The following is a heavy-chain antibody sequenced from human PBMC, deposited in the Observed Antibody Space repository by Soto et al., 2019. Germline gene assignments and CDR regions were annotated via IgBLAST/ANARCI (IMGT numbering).Heavy chain of an antibody. Sequence: QLQLQESGPGLVKPSETLSLTCTASGGSISSGSSYWGWIRQPPGEGLEWIGSIYYTGRTYYNPSLNSRGSVSVDTSKNQVSRNLSSMTAAGTAVYYCARRGTGASPGAFDIWGQGTTVTVSS. D-gene: IGHD3-16*01. CDR1: GGSISSGSSY. CDR2: IYYTGRT. J-gene: IGHJ3*02. CDR3: ARRGTGASPGAFDI. V-gene: IGHV4-39*01.